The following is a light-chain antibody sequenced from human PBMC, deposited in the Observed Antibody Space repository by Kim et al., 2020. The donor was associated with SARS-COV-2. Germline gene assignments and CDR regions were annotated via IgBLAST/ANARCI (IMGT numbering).Light chain of an antibody. CDR3: LQYGSTSS. CDR2: GAF. CDR1: HGIDNDD. V-gene: IGKV3-20*01. J-gene: IGKJ5*01. Sequence: LSPGDRATLSCRASHGIDNDDVSWYQQKAGQAPRLLIYGAFSRATGIPDRFSGGGSGTDFTLTISRLEPEDFAVYYCLQYGSTSSFGQGTRLEIK.